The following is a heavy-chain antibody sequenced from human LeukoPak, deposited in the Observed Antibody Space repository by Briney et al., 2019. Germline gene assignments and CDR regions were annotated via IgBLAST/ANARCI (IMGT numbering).Heavy chain of an antibody. V-gene: IGHV3-30*18. CDR2: ISYDGSNK. J-gene: IGHJ4*02. CDR3: AKTREIAVAGFFDY. Sequence: GGSLRLSCAASGFTFSSYGMHWVRQAPGKGLEWVAVISYDGSNKYYADSVKGRFTISRDNSKNTLYLQMNSLRAEDTAVYYCAKTREIAVAGFFDYWGQGTLVTVSS. D-gene: IGHD6-19*01. CDR1: GFTFSSYG.